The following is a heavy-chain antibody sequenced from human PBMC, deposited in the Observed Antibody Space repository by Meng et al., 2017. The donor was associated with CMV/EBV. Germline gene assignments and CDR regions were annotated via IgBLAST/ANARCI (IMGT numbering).Heavy chain of an antibody. CDR3: AKGGGGELLIVHFDY. J-gene: IGHJ4*02. Sequence: GGSLRLSCAASGFTFSSYAMSWVRQAPGKGLEWVSAISGSGGSTYYADSVKGRFTISRDNPKNSLYLQMNSLRAEDTAVYYCAKGGGGELLIVHFDYWGQGTLVTVSS. V-gene: IGHV3-23*01. CDR2: ISGSGGST. D-gene: IGHD1-26*01. CDR1: GFTFSSYA.